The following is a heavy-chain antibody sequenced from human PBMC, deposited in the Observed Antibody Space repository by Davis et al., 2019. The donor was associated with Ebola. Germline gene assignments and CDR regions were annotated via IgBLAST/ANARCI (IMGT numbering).Heavy chain of an antibody. J-gene: IGHJ4*02. CDR3: ARARITMVRGVIISALYFDY. CDR2: IKQDGRDT. V-gene: IGHV3-7*01. D-gene: IGHD3-10*01. CDR1: GFTFSSYW. Sequence: GESLKISCAASGFTFSSYWMSWVRQAPGRGLEWVANIKQDGRDTYYVDSVKGRFTISRDNAKNSLYLQMNSLRAEDTAVYYCARARITMVRGVIISALYFDYWGQGTLVTVSS.